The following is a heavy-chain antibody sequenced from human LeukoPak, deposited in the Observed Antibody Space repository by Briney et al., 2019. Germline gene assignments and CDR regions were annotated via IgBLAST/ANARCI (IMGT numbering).Heavy chain of an antibody. J-gene: IGHJ4*02. Sequence: GGSLRLSCAASGFSFSSYWTSWVRQAPGKGLEWVANIKQDGSDKYYLTSVRGRFTISRDNAKNSLFLQMNSLRAEDTAVYYCATIRGQYCSGGSCYGPDYWGQGTLVTVSS. CDR2: IKQDGSDK. V-gene: IGHV3-7*03. CDR3: ATIRGQYCSGGSCYGPDY. D-gene: IGHD2-15*01. CDR1: GFSFSSYW.